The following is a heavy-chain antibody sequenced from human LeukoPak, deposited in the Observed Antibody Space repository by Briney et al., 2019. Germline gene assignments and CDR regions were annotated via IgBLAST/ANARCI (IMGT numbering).Heavy chain of an antibody. V-gene: IGHV3-48*01. CDR3: AKWGSSGRRGYFDY. Sequence: GGSLRLSCAASGFIFSRYNMNWVRQAPGKGLEWVSYIGSSSSPIYYADSVRGRFTISRDNAKNSLYLQMNSLRAEDTAVYYCAKWGSSGRRGYFDYWGQGTLVTVSS. D-gene: IGHD6-19*01. CDR2: IGSSSSPI. CDR1: GFIFSRYN. J-gene: IGHJ4*02.